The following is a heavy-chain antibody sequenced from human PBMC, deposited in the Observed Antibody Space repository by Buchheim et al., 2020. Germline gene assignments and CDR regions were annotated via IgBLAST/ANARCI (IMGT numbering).Heavy chain of an antibody. Sequence: QVQLQESGPGLVKPSETLSLTCTVSGGSIGTYFWGWVRQPPGKGLEWIAYIYFSGSTNYNPSLRSRVTVSVDTSNTQFSLKLSSVTAADTAVYYCARDKPGYSYGSGGMDVWGQGT. CDR3: ARDKPGYSYGSGGMDV. D-gene: IGHD5-12*01. CDR2: IYFSGST. CDR1: GGSIGTYF. V-gene: IGHV4-59*01. J-gene: IGHJ6*02.